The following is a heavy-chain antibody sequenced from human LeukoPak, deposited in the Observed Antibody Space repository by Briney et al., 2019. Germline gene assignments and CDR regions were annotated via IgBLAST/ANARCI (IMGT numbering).Heavy chain of an antibody. CDR2: IYYSGST. CDR1: GGSISSSSYY. Sequence: SETLSLTCTVSGGSISSSSYYWGWIRQPPGKGLEWIGSIYYSGSTYYNPSLKSRVTISVDTSKNQFSLKLSSVTAADTAVYYCASVSSSGWPGYYYYMDVWGKGTTVTVSS. CDR3: ASVSSSGWPGYYYYMDV. J-gene: IGHJ6*03. D-gene: IGHD6-19*01. V-gene: IGHV4-39*01.